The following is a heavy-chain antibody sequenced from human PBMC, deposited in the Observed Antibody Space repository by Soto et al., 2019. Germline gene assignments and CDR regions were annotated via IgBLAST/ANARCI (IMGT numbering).Heavy chain of an antibody. V-gene: IGHV1-18*01. CDR2: VSPYNGNT. J-gene: IGHJ4*02. Sequence: ASVKVSCKASGYTFTSYAMHWVRQAPGQRLEWMGWVSPYNGNTNYAQKFQGRVTMTTDTSTSTAYMELRSLRSDDTAVYYCARGEEQWLVPFDYWGQGTLVTVSS. CDR1: GYTFTSYA. D-gene: IGHD6-19*01. CDR3: ARGEEQWLVPFDY.